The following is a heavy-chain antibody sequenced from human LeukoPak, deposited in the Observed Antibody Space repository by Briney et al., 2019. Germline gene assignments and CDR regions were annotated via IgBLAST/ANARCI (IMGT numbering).Heavy chain of an antibody. CDR2: ISYDGSNK. CDR1: GFTFSSYA. D-gene: IGHD6-13*01. CDR3: AREREPYSSSWYATPLDY. J-gene: IGHJ4*02. Sequence: QPGGSLRLSCAASGFTFSSYAMHWVRQAPGKGLEWVAVISYDGSNKYYADSVKGRFTISRDNSKNTLYLQMNSLRAEDTAVYYCAREREPYSSSWYATPLDYWGQGTLVTVSS. V-gene: IGHV3-30-3*01.